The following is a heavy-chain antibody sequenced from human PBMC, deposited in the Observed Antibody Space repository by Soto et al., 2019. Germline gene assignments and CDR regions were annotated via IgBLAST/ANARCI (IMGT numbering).Heavy chain of an antibody. Sequence: GGSLRLSCAASGFTFSDYYMGWIRQAPGKGLEWVSYISSSGSTIYYADSVKGRFTISRDNAKNSLYLQMNSLRAEDTAVYYCARDGERKDIVVVPAARYMDVWGKGTTVTVSS. CDR3: ARDGERKDIVVVPAARYMDV. CDR2: ISSSGSTI. CDR1: GFTFSDYY. D-gene: IGHD2-2*01. V-gene: IGHV3-11*01. J-gene: IGHJ6*03.